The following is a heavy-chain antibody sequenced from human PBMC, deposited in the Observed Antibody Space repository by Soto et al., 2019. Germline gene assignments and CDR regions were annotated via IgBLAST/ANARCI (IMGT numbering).Heavy chain of an antibody. Sequence: QVQLVQSGAEVKKPGSSVKVSCKASGGTFSRYAISWVRQAPGQGLEWMGGITPMFGTANYAQKFQGRVTITADEPTSTVHMALRRLRSEDTAVYYCAQTLGSAVAGPGRFDILGGGTLVIVSS. J-gene: IGHJ2*01. V-gene: IGHV1-69*12. D-gene: IGHD6-19*01. CDR3: AQTLGSAVAGPGRFDI. CDR1: GGTFSRYA. CDR2: ITPMFGTA.